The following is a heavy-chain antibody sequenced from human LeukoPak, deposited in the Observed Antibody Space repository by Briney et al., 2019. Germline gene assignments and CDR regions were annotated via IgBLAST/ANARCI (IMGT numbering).Heavy chain of an antibody. CDR1: GFTFSSYS. J-gene: IGHJ6*03. V-gene: IGHV3-21*01. D-gene: IGHD3-3*01. CDR2: ISSSSSYI. Sequence: GGSLRLSCAASGFTFSSYSMNWVRQAPGKGLEWVSSISSSSSYIYYADSVKGRFTISRDNAKNSLYLQMNSLRAEDTAVYYCARDHTAYYDFWVGYYMDVWGKGTTVTVSS. CDR3: ARDHTAYYDFWVGYYMDV.